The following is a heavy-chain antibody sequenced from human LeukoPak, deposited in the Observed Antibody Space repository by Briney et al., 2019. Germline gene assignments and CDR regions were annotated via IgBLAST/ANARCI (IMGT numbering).Heavy chain of an antibody. J-gene: IGHJ4*02. Sequence: PGGSLRLSCAASGFTFSSYGMHWVRQAPGKGLEWVAVIWYDGSNKYYADSVKGRFTVSRDNSKNTLYLQMNSLRAEDTAVYYCARDKDSSPLDYWAREPWSPSPQ. V-gene: IGHV3-33*01. CDR2: IWYDGSNK. CDR1: GFTFSSYG. D-gene: IGHD6-13*01. CDR3: ARDKDSSPLDY.